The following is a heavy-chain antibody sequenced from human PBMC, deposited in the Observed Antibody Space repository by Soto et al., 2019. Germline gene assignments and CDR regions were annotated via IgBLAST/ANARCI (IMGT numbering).Heavy chain of an antibody. CDR1: GFTFSSYA. V-gene: IGHV3-30-3*01. CDR2: VSYDGGNK. Sequence: GGSLRLSCAASGFTFSSYAMHWVRQAPGKGLEWVAVVSYDGGNKYYADSVKGRFTISRDNSKNTLYLQMNSLRVEDTAVYYCAGKEWELLAPVDHWGQGTLVTVSS. D-gene: IGHD1-26*01. J-gene: IGHJ4*02. CDR3: AGKEWELLAPVDH.